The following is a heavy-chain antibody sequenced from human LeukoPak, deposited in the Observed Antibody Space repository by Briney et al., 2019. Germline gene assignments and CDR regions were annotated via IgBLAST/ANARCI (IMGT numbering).Heavy chain of an antibody. CDR1: GFTFSSYA. CDR2: MWFDGSNQ. Sequence: GGSLRLSCAASGFTFSSYAMHWVRQAPGKGLEWVAVMWFDGSNQYQTDSVKGRLTISRDNSKNTLYLQMSSLRADDTAVYYCARDRHSGRFYTIDYWGQEPWSPSPQ. V-gene: IGHV3-33*01. CDR3: ARDRHSGRFYTIDY. J-gene: IGHJ4*01. D-gene: IGHD1-26*01.